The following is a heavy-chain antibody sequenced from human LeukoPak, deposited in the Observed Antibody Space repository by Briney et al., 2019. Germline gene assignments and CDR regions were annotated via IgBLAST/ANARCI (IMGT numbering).Heavy chain of an antibody. CDR1: GYTFTSYD. J-gene: IGHJ4*02. Sequence: GASVKVSCKASGYTFTSYDINWVRQATGQGLEWMGWMNPNSGNTGYAQKFQGRVTMTRNTSISTAYMEPSSLRSEDTAVYYCATPRAYSSGWYPRVTEEYYFDYWGQGTLVTVSS. CDR3: ATPRAYSSGWYPRVTEEYYFDY. D-gene: IGHD6-19*01. CDR2: MNPNSGNT. V-gene: IGHV1-8*01.